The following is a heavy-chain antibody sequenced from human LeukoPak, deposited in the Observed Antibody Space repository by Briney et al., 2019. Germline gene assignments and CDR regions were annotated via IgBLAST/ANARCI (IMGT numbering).Heavy chain of an antibody. CDR1: GYTFTSYG. V-gene: IGHV1-18*01. Sequence: GASVKVSCKASGYTFTSYGISWVRQAPGQGLEWMGWISAYNGNTSYAQKLQGRVTMTTDTSTSTAYMELRSLRSDDTAVYYCARDQGVTMVRGAIIRGHWFDPWGQGTLVTVSS. J-gene: IGHJ5*02. CDR3: ARDQGVTMVRGAIIRGHWFDP. D-gene: IGHD3-10*01. CDR2: ISAYNGNT.